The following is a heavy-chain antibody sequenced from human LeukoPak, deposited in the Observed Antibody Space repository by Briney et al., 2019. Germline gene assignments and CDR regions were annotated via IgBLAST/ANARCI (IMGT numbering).Heavy chain of an antibody. V-gene: IGHV3-7*01. CDR2: IKQDGSEK. CDR1: GFTFSSYW. CDR3: AREGSPLWFGETPVQWWFDP. J-gene: IGHJ5*02. D-gene: IGHD3-10*01. Sequence: PGGSLRLSCVVSGFTFSSYWMTWVRQAPGKGLEWVANIKQDGSEKYYVDSVKGRFTISRDNAKNSLYLQMNSLRAEDTAVYYCAREGSPLWFGETPVQWWFDPWGQGTLVTVSS.